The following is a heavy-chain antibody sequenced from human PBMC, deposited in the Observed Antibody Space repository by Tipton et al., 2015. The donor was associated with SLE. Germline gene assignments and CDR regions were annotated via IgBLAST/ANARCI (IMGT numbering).Heavy chain of an antibody. D-gene: IGHD5-18*01. J-gene: IGHJ4*02. Sequence: SLRLSCAASGFTFSTYAMHWVRQAPGKGLEWVAVISYDGSNKHYADSVKGRFTISRDNSKNTLYLQMNSLRAEDTAVYYCARDRYGGYSYGHYDYWGQGTLVTVSS. CDR3: ARDRYGGYSYGHYDY. V-gene: IGHV3-30*04. CDR1: GFTFSTYA. CDR2: ISYDGSNK.